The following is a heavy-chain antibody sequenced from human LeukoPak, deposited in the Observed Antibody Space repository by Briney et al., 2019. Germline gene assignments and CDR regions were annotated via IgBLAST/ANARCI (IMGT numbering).Heavy chain of an antibody. D-gene: IGHD6-13*01. V-gene: IGHV4-61*01. CDR1: GGSVSGGSISSYY. Sequence: SETLSLTCTVSGGSVSGGSISSYYWSWIRQPPGKGLEWIGFIAYTGSTNYNPSLKSRVTISVDTSKNQFSLRLSSVTAADTAVYYCARVGMIAAADGGFDYWGQGTLVTVSS. J-gene: IGHJ4*02. CDR2: IAYTGST. CDR3: ARVGMIAAADGGFDY.